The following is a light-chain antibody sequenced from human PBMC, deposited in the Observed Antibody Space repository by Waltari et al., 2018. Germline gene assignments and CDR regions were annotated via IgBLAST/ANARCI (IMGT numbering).Light chain of an antibody. V-gene: IGLV1-36*01. CDR2: YDD. CDR3: AAWDDSLNGYV. J-gene: IGLJ1*01. CDR1: SSTIGNNP. Sequence: QSVLTQPPSVSEAPRQRVTISCSGSSSTIGNNPVNWYQQLPGKAPKLLIYYDDLVPSGVSDRFSGSKSGTSASLAISGLQSEDEADYYCAAWDDSLNGYVFGTGTKVTVL.